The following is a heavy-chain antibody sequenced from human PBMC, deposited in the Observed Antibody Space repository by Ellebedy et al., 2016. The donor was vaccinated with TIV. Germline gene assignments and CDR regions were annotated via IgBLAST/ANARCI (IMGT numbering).Heavy chain of an antibody. J-gene: IGHJ4*02. Sequence: AASVKVSCKASGYPFTSYFLDWVRQAPGQGLEWMGGIIPIFGTADYAQKFQGRVTITADESTSTAYMELSSLRSEDTAVYYCATSSRPSMIVVAHPFDSWGQGTLVIVSS. V-gene: IGHV1-69*13. D-gene: IGHD3-22*01. CDR2: IIPIFGTA. CDR1: GYPFTSYF. CDR3: ATSSRPSMIVVAHPFDS.